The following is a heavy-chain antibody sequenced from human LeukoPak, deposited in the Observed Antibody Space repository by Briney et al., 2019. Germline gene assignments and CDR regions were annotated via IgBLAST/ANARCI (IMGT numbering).Heavy chain of an antibody. CDR3: ASGFGYDVNGQLDY. D-gene: IGHD3-10*02. CDR2: IWYDGSNK. Sequence: GGSLTLSCAASGVSISSCGKYCVRQAPGKGLEWVAVIWYDGSNKYYADSVKGRFTISRDNSKNTLYLQMNSLRAEDTAVYYCASGFGYDVNGQLDYWGQGTLVSVSS. J-gene: IGHJ4*02. V-gene: IGHV3-33*07. CDR1: GVSISSCG.